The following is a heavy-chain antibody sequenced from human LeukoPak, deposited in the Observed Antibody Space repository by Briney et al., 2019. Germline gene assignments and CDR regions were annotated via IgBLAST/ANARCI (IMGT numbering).Heavy chain of an antibody. J-gene: IGHJ6*02. V-gene: IGHV4-34*01. Sequence: PSETLSLTCAVYGGSFSGYYWSWIRQPPGKGLEWIGEINHSGSTNYNPSLKSRVTISVDTSKNQFSLKLSSVTAADTAVYYCARARSGYSYGYYYYYGMDVWGQGTRVTVSS. CDR2: INHSGST. CDR3: ARARSGYSYGYYYYYGMDV. CDR1: GGSFSGYY. D-gene: IGHD5-18*01.